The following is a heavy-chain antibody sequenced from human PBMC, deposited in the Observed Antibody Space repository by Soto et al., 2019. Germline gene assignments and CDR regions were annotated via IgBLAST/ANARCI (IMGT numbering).Heavy chain of an antibody. CDR1: GFSLTSRGVG. J-gene: IGHJ4*02. Sequence: QITLKESGPTLVKPTQTLTLTCSFSGFSLTSRGVGVGWIRQPPGRALEWLAVVYWDDEERYSPSLKTRLIITKDTSEKQVVLTMSDMDPADTATYYCASTTWRSKVGYSGYFDYWGQGSLVIVSS. V-gene: IGHV2-5*02. CDR2: VYWDDEE. D-gene: IGHD1-26*01. CDR3: ASTTWRSKVGYSGYFDY.